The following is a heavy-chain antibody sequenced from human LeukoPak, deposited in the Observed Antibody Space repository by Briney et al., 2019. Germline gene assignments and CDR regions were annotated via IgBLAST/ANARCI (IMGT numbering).Heavy chain of an antibody. CDR1: GFTLSSYW. Sequence: GGSLRLSCAASGFTLSSYWMHWVRQAPGKGLEWVSRISSDGSSTTYADSVKGRFTISRDNDKNTLYLQMNSLRAEDTAVYYCTSVRLAATGYCFDCWGQGTLVTVSS. D-gene: IGHD6-13*01. V-gene: IGHV3-74*01. CDR2: ISSDGSST. J-gene: IGHJ4*02. CDR3: TSVRLAATGYCFDC.